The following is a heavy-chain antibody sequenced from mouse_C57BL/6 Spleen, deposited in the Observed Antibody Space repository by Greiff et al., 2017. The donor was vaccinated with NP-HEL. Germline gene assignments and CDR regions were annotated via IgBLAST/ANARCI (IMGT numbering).Heavy chain of an antibody. D-gene: IGHD2-1*01. Sequence: VQLQQSGAELAKPGASVKLSCKASGYTFTSYWMHWVKQRPGQGLEWIGYINPSSGYTKYNQKFKDKATLPADKSSSTAYMQLSSLTYEDSAVYYCARSDLLRGFAYWGQGTLVTVSA. V-gene: IGHV1-7*01. J-gene: IGHJ3*01. CDR2: INPSSGYT. CDR3: ARSDLLRGFAY. CDR1: GYTFTSYW.